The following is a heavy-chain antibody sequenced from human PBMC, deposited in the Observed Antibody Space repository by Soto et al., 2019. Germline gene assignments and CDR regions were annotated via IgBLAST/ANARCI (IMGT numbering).Heavy chain of an antibody. Sequence: GGSLRLSCAASGFTFSSYGMHWVRQAPGKGLEWVAVIWYDGSNKYYADSVKGRFTISRDNSKNTLYPQMNSLRAEDTAVYYCARGLSHESWYSNYVYYYYGMDVWGQGTTVTVSS. D-gene: IGHD4-4*01. J-gene: IGHJ6*02. CDR2: IWYDGSNK. CDR3: ARGLSHESWYSNYVYYYYGMDV. V-gene: IGHV3-33*01. CDR1: GFTFSSYG.